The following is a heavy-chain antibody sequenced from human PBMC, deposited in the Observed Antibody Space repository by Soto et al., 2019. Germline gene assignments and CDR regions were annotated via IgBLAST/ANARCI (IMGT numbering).Heavy chain of an antibody. CDR1: GFTFSDYY. D-gene: IGHD4-17*01. CDR3: ASNLNYGEAGGSEAFDI. J-gene: IGHJ3*02. V-gene: IGHV3-11*01. CDR2: ISSSGSTI. Sequence: GWCLRLSCAASGFTFSDYYMSWIRQAPEKGLEWVSYISSSGSTIYYADSVKGRFTISRDNAKNSLYLQMNSLRAEDTAVYYCASNLNYGEAGGSEAFDIWGQGTMVTVSS.